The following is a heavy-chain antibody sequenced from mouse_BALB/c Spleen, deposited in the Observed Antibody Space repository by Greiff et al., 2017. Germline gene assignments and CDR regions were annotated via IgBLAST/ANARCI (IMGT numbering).Heavy chain of an antibody. CDR1: GFSLTSYG. Sequence: VKLVESGPGLVAPSQSLSITCTVSGFSLTSYGVSWVRQPPGKGLEWLGVIWGDGSTNYHSALISRLSISKDNSKSQVFLKLNSLQTDDTATYYCAKSHYRYGGAWFAYWGQGTLVTVSA. D-gene: IGHD2-14*01. CDR2: IWGDGST. CDR3: AKSHYRYGGAWFAY. J-gene: IGHJ3*01. V-gene: IGHV2-3*01.